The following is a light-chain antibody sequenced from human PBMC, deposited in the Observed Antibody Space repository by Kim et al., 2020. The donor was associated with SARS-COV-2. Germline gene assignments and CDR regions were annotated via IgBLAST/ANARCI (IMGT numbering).Light chain of an antibody. Sequence: PGQTVNIYCSGSYANIGSNYVYWYQQLPGVAPKLLIYRTNQRPSGVPDRFTGSKSGSSASLVISGLRSEDEGDYYCSSWDDRLKWLFGGGTQLTVL. CDR2: RTN. CDR1: YANIGSNY. CDR3: SSWDDRLKWL. J-gene: IGLJ3*02. V-gene: IGLV1-47*01.